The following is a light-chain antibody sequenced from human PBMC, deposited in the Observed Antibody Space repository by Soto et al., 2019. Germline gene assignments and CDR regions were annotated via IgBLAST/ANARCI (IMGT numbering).Light chain of an antibody. Sequence: IMMKQSPATLSVTPGEKATLSFRPSQSVSSNLAWYQQIPGQAPRLLIFGASRRATGVPDRFRGSGSGTEFTLTISSLQSEDVAVYYCQQYHNWPRTFGQGTKVDVK. J-gene: IGKJ1*01. CDR1: QSVSSN. CDR2: GAS. V-gene: IGKV3-15*01. CDR3: QQYHNWPRT.